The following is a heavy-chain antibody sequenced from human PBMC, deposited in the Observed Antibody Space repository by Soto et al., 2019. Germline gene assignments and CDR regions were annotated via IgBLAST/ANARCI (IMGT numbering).Heavy chain of an antibody. J-gene: IGHJ6*02. D-gene: IGHD3-16*01. CDR2: ITWNGGNT. CDR1: GYTFTGYY. V-gene: IGHV3-43*01. Sequence: GASVKVSCKASGYTFTGYYIHWVRQAPGKGLEWVSLITWNGGNTYYADSVKGRFTISRDGTTKSLSLQMTSLKREDTGLYYCARETLSYGYALDVWGQGTTVTVSS. CDR3: ARETLSYGYALDV.